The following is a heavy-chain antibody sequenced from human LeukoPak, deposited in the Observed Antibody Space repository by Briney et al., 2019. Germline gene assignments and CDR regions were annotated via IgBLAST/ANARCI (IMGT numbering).Heavy chain of an antibody. CDR2: MNPNSGNT. CDR3: AREGFDY. V-gene: IGHV1-8*03. J-gene: IGHJ4*02. CDR1: GYTFTNYD. Sequence: ASVKVSCKASGYTFTNYDINWVRQAPGQGLEWMGYMNPNSGNTVYAQKFQGRVTITKDTSISTAYMELYSLRSEDTAVYYCAREGFDYWGQGTLVTVSS.